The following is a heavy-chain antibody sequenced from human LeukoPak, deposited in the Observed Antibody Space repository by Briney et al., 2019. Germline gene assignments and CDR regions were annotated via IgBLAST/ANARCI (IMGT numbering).Heavy chain of an antibody. CDR3: ARDRSGSYLFDY. CDR2: IYYSGST. CDR1: GGSISSGGYY. D-gene: IGHD1-26*01. Sequence: SETLSLTCTVSGGSISSGGYYWSWIRQHPGKGLEWIGYIYYSGSTYYNPSLKSRVTISVDTSKNQFSPKLSSVTAADTAVYYCARDRSGSYLFDYWGQGTLVTVSS. J-gene: IGHJ4*02. V-gene: IGHV4-31*03.